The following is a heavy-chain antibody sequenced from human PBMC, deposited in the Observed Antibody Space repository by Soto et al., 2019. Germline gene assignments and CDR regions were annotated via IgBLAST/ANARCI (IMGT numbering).Heavy chain of an antibody. CDR2: IIPIFGTA. V-gene: IGHV1-69*06. CDR3: ARAPANYDFWSGYYRAGFDY. D-gene: IGHD3-3*01. J-gene: IGHJ4*02. Sequence: QVQLVQSGAEVKKPGSSVKVSCKASGGTFSSYAISWVRQAPGQGLEWMGGIIPIFGTANYAQKFQGRVTITADKSTITAYMELSSLRSEDTAVYYCARAPANYDFWSGYYRAGFDYWGQGTLVTVSS. CDR1: GGTFSSYA.